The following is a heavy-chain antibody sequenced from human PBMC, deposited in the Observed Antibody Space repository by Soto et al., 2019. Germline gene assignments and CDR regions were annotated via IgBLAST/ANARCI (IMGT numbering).Heavy chain of an antibody. D-gene: IGHD6-13*01. CDR2: ISGSGGST. Sequence: PVWSLRLSCAASGFTFSSYAMSLVRQAPGKGLEWVSAISGSGGSTYYADSVKGRFTISRDNSKNTLYLQMNSLRAEDTAVYYCANESPIVDPWQLTSYDDYWGQGTLVTVSS. CDR1: GFTFSSYA. J-gene: IGHJ4*02. V-gene: IGHV3-23*01. CDR3: ANESPIVDPWQLTSYDDY.